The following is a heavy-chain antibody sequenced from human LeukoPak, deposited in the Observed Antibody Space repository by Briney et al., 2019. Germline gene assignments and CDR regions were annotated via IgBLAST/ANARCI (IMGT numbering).Heavy chain of an antibody. V-gene: IGHV1-2*02. Sequence: GASVKVSCKASGYTFTGYYMHWVRQAPGQGLEWMGWINPNSGGTNYAQKFQGRVTMTRDTSISTAYMELSRPRSDDTAVYYCASGAEYCGGDCYDKYYFDYWGQGTLVTVSS. CDR1: GYTFTGYY. J-gene: IGHJ4*02. D-gene: IGHD2-21*02. CDR3: ASGAEYCGGDCYDKYYFDY. CDR2: INPNSGGT.